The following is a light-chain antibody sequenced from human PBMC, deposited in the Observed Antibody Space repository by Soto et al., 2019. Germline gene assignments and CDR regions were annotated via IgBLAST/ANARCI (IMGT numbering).Light chain of an antibody. CDR3: QQFGSSPLFT. CDR1: QSVSSSY. CDR2: GAS. V-gene: IGKV3-20*01. Sequence: EIVLTQSPGTLSLSPGERATLSCRASQSVSSSYLAWYQQKPGQAPRLLIYGASSRATGIPDRFSGSGSGTDFTLTISRLEPEDFAVYSWQQFGSSPLFTFGPGTKVDVK. J-gene: IGKJ3*01.